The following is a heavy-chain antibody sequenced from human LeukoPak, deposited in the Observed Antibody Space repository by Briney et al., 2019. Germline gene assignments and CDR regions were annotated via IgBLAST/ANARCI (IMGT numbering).Heavy chain of an antibody. Sequence: GGSLRLSCAASGFTFSDYTLNWVRQPPGKGLEWLSSITGDSSYIYYADSVKGRFTISRDNAKNSLYLQMNSLRAEDTAVYYCAREWELLDYWGQGTLVTVSS. CDR2: ITGDSSYI. J-gene: IGHJ4*02. CDR3: AREWELLDY. V-gene: IGHV3-21*01. CDR1: GFTFSDYT. D-gene: IGHD1-26*01.